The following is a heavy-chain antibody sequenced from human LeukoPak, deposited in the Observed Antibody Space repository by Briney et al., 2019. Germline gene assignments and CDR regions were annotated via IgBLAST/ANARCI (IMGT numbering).Heavy chain of an antibody. D-gene: IGHD3-16*02. CDR2: INHDGSST. Sequence: GGSLRLSCATSGFTFTTFWMHWVRQAPGKGLVWVSRINHDGSSTNYADSVKGRFTISRDNAKNTVYLQMNSLRAEDTAVYYCARSSYHYYYYMDVWGKGTTVTVSS. V-gene: IGHV3-74*01. CDR1: GFTFTTFW. J-gene: IGHJ6*03. CDR3: ARSSYHYYYYMDV.